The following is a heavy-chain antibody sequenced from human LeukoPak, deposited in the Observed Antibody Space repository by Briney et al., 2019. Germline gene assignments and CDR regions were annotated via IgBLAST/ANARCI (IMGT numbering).Heavy chain of an antibody. J-gene: IGHJ4*02. CDR3: ARGGDILTGYYEG. CDR1: GFPFSSYG. CDR2: ISSSSSYI. D-gene: IGHD3-9*01. V-gene: IGHV3-21*01. Sequence: PGGSLRLSCAASGFPFSSYGMNWVRQPPGKGLGGVSSISSSSSYIYYADSVKGRFTISRDNSKNTLYLQMNSLRAEDTAVYYCARGGDILTGYYEGWGQGTLVTVSS.